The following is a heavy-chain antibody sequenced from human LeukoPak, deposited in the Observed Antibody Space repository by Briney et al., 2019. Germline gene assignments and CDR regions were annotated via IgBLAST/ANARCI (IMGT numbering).Heavy chain of an antibody. CDR1: GFTFSSYA. CDR3: AKDRYDFWSGSP. V-gene: IGHV3-23*01. CDR2: ISGSGGST. J-gene: IGHJ5*02. Sequence: TGGSLRLSCAASGFTFSSYAMSWVRQAPGKGLEWVSAISGSGGSTYYADSVKGRFTISRDNSKNMLYLQMNSLRAEDTAVYYCAKDRYDFWSGSPWGQGTLVTVSS. D-gene: IGHD3-3*01.